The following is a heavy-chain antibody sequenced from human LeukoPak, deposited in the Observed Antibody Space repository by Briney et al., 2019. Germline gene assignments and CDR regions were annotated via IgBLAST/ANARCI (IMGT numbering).Heavy chain of an antibody. V-gene: IGHV7-4-1*02. CDR2: INTNTGNP. CDR1: GYTFTTHT. D-gene: IGHD5-12*01. Sequence: ASVKVSCKASGYTFTTHTMNWVRQAPGQGLEWMGWINTNTGNPTYAQGFTGRFVFSLDTSVSTAYLQISSLKAEDTAVYYCARGDWLPLPYAFDHWGQGTLVTVSS. J-gene: IGHJ4*02. CDR3: ARGDWLPLPYAFDH.